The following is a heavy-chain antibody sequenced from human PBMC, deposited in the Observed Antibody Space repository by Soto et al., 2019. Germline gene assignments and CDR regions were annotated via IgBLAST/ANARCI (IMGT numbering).Heavy chain of an antibody. CDR3: AKGGSGWYERLVFDY. CDR1: GFTFSSYA. V-gene: IGHV3-23*01. Sequence: PGGSLRLSCAASGFTFSSYAMSWVRQAPGKGLEWVSAISGSGGSTYYADSVKGRFTISRHNSKNTLYLQMNSLRAEDTAVYYCAKGGSGWYERLVFDYWGQGTLVTVSS. J-gene: IGHJ4*02. CDR2: ISGSGGST. D-gene: IGHD6-19*01.